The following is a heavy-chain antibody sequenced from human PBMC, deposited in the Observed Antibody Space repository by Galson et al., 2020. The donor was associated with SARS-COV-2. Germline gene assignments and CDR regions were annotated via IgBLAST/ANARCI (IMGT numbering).Heavy chain of an antibody. V-gene: IGHV4-39*01. Sequence: SETLSLTCTVSGGSISSSSYYWGWNRQPPGEGLEWIGSIYYSESNYYNPSLPSRVTMSVDTSKNQFSLKLSSVTAADTAVYYCARQILTGYYSFYYFDYWGQGTLVTVSS. CDR2: IYYSESN. D-gene: IGHD3-9*01. CDR1: GGSISSSSYY. J-gene: IGHJ4*02. CDR3: ARQILTGYYSFYYFDY.